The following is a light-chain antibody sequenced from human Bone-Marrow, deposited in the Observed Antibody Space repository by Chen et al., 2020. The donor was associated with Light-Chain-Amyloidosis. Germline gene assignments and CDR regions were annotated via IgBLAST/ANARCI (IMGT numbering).Light chain of an antibody. CDR2: RDT. V-gene: IGLV3-25*03. CDR1: AFPTKY. J-gene: IGLJ2*01. CDR3: QSADSSGTYEVI. Sequence: SYQPPPPPAVSASPRRTASTTSSGAAFPTKYAYWYQQKPGQAPVLVINRDTERPSGIFERFSGSSSGTTATLTISGVQAEDEADYHCQSADSSGTYEVIFGGGTKLIVL.